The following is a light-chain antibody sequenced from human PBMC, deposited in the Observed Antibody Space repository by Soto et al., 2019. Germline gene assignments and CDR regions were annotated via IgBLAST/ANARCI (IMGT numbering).Light chain of an antibody. CDR2: AAS. CDR3: QKYSSAPLT. Sequence: EIQMTQSPSSLSASVGDRVTITCRASQGISNYLVWYQQKPEKDPKLLIYAASTLQSGVTSRFSGSGSGTDFTLTISRMQPEDVAIDYCQKYSSAPLTFGGGTKVEI. J-gene: IGKJ4*02. CDR1: QGISNY. V-gene: IGKV1-27*01.